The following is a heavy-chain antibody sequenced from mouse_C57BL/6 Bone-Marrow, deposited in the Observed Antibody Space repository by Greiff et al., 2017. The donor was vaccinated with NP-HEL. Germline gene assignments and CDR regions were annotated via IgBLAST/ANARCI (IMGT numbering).Heavy chain of an antibody. CDR2: ISSGGSYT. J-gene: IGHJ2*01. CDR1: GFTFSSYG. Sequence: EVHLVESGGDLVKPGGSLKLSCAASGFTFSSYGMSWVRQTPDKRLEWVATISSGGSYTYYPDSVKGRFTISRDNAKNTLYLQMSSLKSEDTAMYYCARHEDYYGSECDYWGQGTTLTVSS. CDR3: ARHEDYYGSECDY. V-gene: IGHV5-6*01. D-gene: IGHD1-1*01.